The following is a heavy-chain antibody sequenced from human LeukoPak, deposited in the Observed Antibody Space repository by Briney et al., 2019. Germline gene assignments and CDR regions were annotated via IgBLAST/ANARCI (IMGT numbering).Heavy chain of an antibody. CDR2: IHHSGST. D-gene: IGHD2-21*02. CDR3: ARALGGTAGYYFDY. Sequence: SETLSLTCAVYGGSFSGYYWSWIRQPPGKGLEWIGEIHHSGSTNYHPSLKSRVTISVDTSKNQFSLKLSSVTAADTAVYYCARALGGTAGYYFDYWGQGTLVTVSS. V-gene: IGHV4-34*01. J-gene: IGHJ4*02. CDR1: GGSFSGYY.